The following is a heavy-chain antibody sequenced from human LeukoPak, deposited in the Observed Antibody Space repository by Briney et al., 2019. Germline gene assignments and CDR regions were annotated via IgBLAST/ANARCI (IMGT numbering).Heavy chain of an antibody. CDR2: ISAGSGST. V-gene: IGHV3-23*01. CDR3: AIHECSIPY. Sequence: GGSLRLSCAASGLTFSNYAMTWVRQAPGNGQEWVSGISAGSGSTYYADSVKGRFTISRDNSKNTLYLQMSSLRAEDTAIYYCAIHECSIPYWGQGTLVTVSS. CDR1: GLTFSNYA. D-gene: IGHD2-2*02. J-gene: IGHJ4*02.